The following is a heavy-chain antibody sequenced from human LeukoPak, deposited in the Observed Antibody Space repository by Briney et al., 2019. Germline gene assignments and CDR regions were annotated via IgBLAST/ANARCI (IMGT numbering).Heavy chain of an antibody. CDR1: GGSISSGDYY. CDR3: TSMDSAMALGY. D-gene: IGHD5-18*01. Sequence: SQTLSLTCTVSGGSISSGDYYWSWIRQPPGKGLEWIGFIYYSGSTHYNPSLKSRVIISVDTSKNQFSLRLTSVTAADTAVYYCTSMDSAMALGYWGQGTLVTVSS. J-gene: IGHJ4*02. V-gene: IGHV4-30-4*01. CDR2: IYYSGST.